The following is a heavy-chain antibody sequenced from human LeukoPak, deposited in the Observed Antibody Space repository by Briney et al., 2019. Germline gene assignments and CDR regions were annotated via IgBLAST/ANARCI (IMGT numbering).Heavy chain of an antibody. CDR2: INPSGGST. Sequence: GASVKVSCKASGYTFTSYYMHWVRQAPGQGLEWIGIINPSGGSTSYAQKFQGRVTMTRDMSTSTVYMELSSLRSEDTAVYYCARDLGWSGYYGWFDPWGQGTLVTVSS. CDR3: ARDLGWSGYYGWFDP. J-gene: IGHJ5*02. D-gene: IGHD3-3*01. CDR1: GYTFTSYY. V-gene: IGHV1-46*01.